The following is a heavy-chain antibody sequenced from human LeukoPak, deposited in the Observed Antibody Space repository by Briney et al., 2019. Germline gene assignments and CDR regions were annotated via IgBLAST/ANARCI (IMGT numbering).Heavy chain of an antibody. CDR2: IVVGSGNT. D-gene: IGHD3-10*01. CDR3: APDLITMVRGVIIPRGFDP. J-gene: IGHJ5*02. Sequence: ASVKVSCKASGFTFTSSAMQWVRQARGQRLEWIGWIVVGSGNTNYAQKFQERVTITRDMSTSTAYMELSSLRSEDTAVYYCAPDLITMVRGVIIPRGFDPWGQGTLVTVSS. CDR1: GFTFTSSA. V-gene: IGHV1-58*02.